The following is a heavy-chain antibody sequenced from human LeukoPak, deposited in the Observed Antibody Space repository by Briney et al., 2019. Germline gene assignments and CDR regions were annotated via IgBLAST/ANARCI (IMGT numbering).Heavy chain of an antibody. Sequence: ASVKVSCKASGYTFTSYYMHWVRQAPGQGLEWMGIINPSGGSTSYAQKFQGRVTMTRDMSTSTVYMELSSLRSEDTAVYYCARVRYSGHFDYWGQGTLVTVSS. V-gene: IGHV1-46*01. CDR3: ARVRYSGHFDY. CDR1: GYTFTSYY. CDR2: INPSGGST. D-gene: IGHD6-13*01. J-gene: IGHJ4*02.